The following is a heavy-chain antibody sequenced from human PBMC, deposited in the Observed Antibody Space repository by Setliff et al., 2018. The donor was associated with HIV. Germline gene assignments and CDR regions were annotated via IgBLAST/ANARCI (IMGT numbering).Heavy chain of an antibody. CDR1: GGSFSTYA. V-gene: IGHV1-69*10. CDR2: IIPVASIP. CDR3: ARGPLYGYDRGYFDY. Sequence: GASVKVSCKSSGGSFSTYAINWVRQAPGQGFEWVGGIIPVASIPNYAQKFQDRVTITADESTTTVYMEMRSLTSGDTALYYCARGPLYGYDRGYFDYWGQGTLVTVSS. D-gene: IGHD5-12*01. J-gene: IGHJ4*02.